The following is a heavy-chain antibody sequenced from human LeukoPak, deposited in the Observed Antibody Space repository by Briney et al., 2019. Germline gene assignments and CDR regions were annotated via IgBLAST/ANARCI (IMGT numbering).Heavy chain of an antibody. Sequence: GGSLRLSCAASGFTVSSNYMSWVRQAPGKGLEWVSVIYSGGSTYYADSVKGRFTISRDNSKNTLYLQMNSLRAEDTAVYYCARDGGDTYYYYYMDVWGKGTTVTVSS. CDR1: GFTVSSNY. CDR3: ARDGGDTYYYYYMDV. J-gene: IGHJ6*03. CDR2: IYSGGST. D-gene: IGHD2-21*01. V-gene: IGHV3-66*01.